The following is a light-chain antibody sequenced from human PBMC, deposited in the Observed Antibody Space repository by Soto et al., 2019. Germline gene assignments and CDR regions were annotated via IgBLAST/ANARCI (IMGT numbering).Light chain of an antibody. V-gene: IGLV2-8*01. CDR2: HVS. CDR3: SSYGGFNNVL. J-gene: IGLJ2*01. CDR1: GTDVGQYNY. Sequence: ALTQPPSASGSPGQSVTISCTGAGTDVGQYNYVSWYQQHPGKAPKLLIHHVSRRPSGVPARFSGSKSGNTASLTVSGLQTEDEADYYCSSYGGFNNVLFGGGTKLTVL.